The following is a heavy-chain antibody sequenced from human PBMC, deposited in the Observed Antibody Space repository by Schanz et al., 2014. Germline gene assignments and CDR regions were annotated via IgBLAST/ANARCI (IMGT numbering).Heavy chain of an antibody. V-gene: IGHV3-66*03. CDR1: GFTVSSNY. CDR3: AKEESPPSLVDY. J-gene: IGHJ4*02. Sequence: EVQLVESGGGLIQPGGSLRLSCAVSGFTVSSNYMSWVRQAPGKGLEWVSTVYMSAASTRYADSVKGRFTVSRDNSKNTVYLQMNSLRAEDTAVYYCAKEESPPSLVDYWGQGTLVTVSS. CDR2: VYMSAAST.